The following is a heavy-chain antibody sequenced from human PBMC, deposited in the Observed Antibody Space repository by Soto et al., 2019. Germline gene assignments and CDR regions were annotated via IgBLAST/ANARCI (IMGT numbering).Heavy chain of an antibody. V-gene: IGHV3-23*01. J-gene: IGHJ4*02. D-gene: IGHD3-22*01. CDR1: GFTFSTYV. CDR3: ARTRFAYYHDSRGPTAFDC. Sequence: PGGSLRLSCAASGFTFSTYVMSWVRQAPGKGLEWVSSISDSGGRTYYPDSVKGRFSISRDNSKNTQYLQMDSLRVEDTAIYYCARTRFAYYHDSRGPTAFDCWGQGALVTVSS. CDR2: ISDSGGRT.